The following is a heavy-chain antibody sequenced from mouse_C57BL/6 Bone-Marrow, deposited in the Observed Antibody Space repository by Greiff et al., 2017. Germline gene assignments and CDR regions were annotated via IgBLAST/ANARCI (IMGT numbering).Heavy chain of an antibody. D-gene: IGHD1-1*01. CDR1: GYSFTDYY. CDR3: SRSVHYYSSHYYAMDY. V-gene: IGHV1-39*01. Sequence: VQLQQSGPELVKPGASVKISCKASGYSFTDYYMNWVKQSTGKSLEWIGVINPNYGTTSYNQKFKGKATLPVDQSSSTAYMQLNSLTSENSAVYECSRSVHYYSSHYYAMDYWGQGTSVTVSS. J-gene: IGHJ4*01. CDR2: INPNYGTT.